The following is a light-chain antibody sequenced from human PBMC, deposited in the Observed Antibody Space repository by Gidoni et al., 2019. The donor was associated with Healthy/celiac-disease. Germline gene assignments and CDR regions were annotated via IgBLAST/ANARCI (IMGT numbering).Light chain of an antibody. CDR1: SSDVGGYTY. Sequence: QSALTQPPSASGSPGQSVTISCTGTSSDVGGYTYVSWYQKHPGKAPNLMMYEVSKRPSGVPDRFSGSKSGNTASLTVSGLQAEDEADYYCSSYAGSNNFVVFGGGTKLTVL. CDR3: SSYAGSNNFVV. CDR2: EVS. V-gene: IGLV2-8*01. J-gene: IGLJ2*01.